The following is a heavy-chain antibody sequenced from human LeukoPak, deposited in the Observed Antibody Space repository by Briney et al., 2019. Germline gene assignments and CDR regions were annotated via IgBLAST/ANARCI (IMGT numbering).Heavy chain of an antibody. CDR1: GYTFTSYG. J-gene: IGHJ4*02. CDR3: ARFGVGYCSGGSCYRTKLRVQPFDY. D-gene: IGHD2-15*01. V-gene: IGHV1-18*01. CDR2: ISAYNGNT. Sequence: ASVKVSCKASGYTFTSYGISWVRQAPGQGLEWMGWISAYNGNTNYAQKLQGRVTMTTDTSTSTAYMELRSLRSEDTAVYYCARFGVGYCSGGSCYRTKLRVQPFDYWGQGTLVTVSS.